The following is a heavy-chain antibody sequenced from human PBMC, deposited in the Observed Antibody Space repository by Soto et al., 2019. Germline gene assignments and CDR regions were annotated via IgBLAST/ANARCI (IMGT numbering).Heavy chain of an antibody. CDR1: GYTFSSYD. J-gene: IGHJ4*02. CDR2: INPNGGNT. Sequence: ASVKVSCKASGYTFSSYDINWVRQATGQGLEWMGRINPNGGNTGYAQKFQGRVTMTRDTSTSTVYMELSSLRSEDTAVYYCARSRHYYTFDYWGQGTLVTVSS. V-gene: IGHV1-46*01. D-gene: IGHD3-22*01. CDR3: ARSRHYYTFDY.